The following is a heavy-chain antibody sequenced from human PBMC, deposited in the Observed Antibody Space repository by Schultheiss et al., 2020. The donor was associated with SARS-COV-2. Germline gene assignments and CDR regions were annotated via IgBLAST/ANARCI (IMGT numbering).Heavy chain of an antibody. CDR2: ISAYNGNT. D-gene: IGHD2-15*01. J-gene: IGHJ5*02. Sequence: ASVKVSCKASGGTFSSYAISWVRQAPGQGLEWMGWISAYNGNTNYAQKLQGRVTMTTDTSTNTVYMELSSLRSEDTAVYYCARDGRAGSLNWFDPWGQGTLVTVSS. CDR3: ARDGRAGSLNWFDP. V-gene: IGHV1-18*01. CDR1: GGTFSSYA.